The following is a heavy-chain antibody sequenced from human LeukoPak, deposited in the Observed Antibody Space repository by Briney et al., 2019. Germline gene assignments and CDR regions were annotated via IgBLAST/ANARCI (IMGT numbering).Heavy chain of an antibody. J-gene: IGHJ4*02. CDR3: TRTRYSSSWYYFDY. CDR1: GFTFGDYA. Sequence: GGSLRLSCTASGFTFGDYAMSWVRQAPGKGLEWVGLIRCKAYGGTIEYAASVKGRFTISRDDSKTIAYLQMNSLKTEDTAVYYCTRTRYSSSWYYFDYWGQGTLVTVSS. CDR2: IRCKAYGGTI. V-gene: IGHV3-49*04. D-gene: IGHD6-13*01.